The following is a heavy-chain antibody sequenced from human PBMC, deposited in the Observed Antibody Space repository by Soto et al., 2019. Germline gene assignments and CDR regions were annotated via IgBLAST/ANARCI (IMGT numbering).Heavy chain of an antibody. J-gene: IGHJ4*02. D-gene: IGHD1-1*01. CDR3: ARGRYGDY. Sequence: QVHLVQSGAEVKKPGASVKVSCKASGYTFTSYGITWVRQAPGQGLEWMGWISAHNGNTDYAQKRRGRVIVTRDTSTRTAYMELRSLISDDTAVYYCARGRYGDYWGQGALVTVSS. V-gene: IGHV1-18*01. CDR1: GYTFTSYG. CDR2: ISAHNGNT.